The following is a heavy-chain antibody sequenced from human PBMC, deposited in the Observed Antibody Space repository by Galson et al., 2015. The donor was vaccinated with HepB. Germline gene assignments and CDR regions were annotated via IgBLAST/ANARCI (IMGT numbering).Heavy chain of an antibody. J-gene: IGHJ4*02. CDR1: GFTFSSYW. Sequence: SLRLSCAVSGFTFSSYWMTWVRQAPGKGLEWVANINQDGSTKYYVDSVKGRFTVSRDNAKKSVYLQMNSLRAEDTAVYYCARIGYSSSSLDYWGQGTLVTVSS. V-gene: IGHV3-7*01. CDR2: INQDGSTK. CDR3: ARIGYSSSSLDY. D-gene: IGHD6-6*01.